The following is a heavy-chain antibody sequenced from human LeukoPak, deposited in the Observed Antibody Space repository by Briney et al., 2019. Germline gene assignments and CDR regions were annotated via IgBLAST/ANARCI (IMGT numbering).Heavy chain of an antibody. CDR3: ARTDAAAGLLAFDI. CDR2: ISYDGSNK. V-gene: IGHV3-30*04. D-gene: IGHD6-13*01. Sequence: GGSLRLSCAASGFTFSSYAMHWVRQAPGKGLEWVAVISYDGSNKYYADSVKGRFTISRDNSKNTLYLQMNSLRAEDRAVYYCARTDAAAGLLAFDIWGQGTMVTVSS. CDR1: GFTFSSYA. J-gene: IGHJ3*02.